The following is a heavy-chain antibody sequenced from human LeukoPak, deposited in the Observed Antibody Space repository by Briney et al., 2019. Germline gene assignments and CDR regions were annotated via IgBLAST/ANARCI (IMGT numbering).Heavy chain of an antibody. CDR2: IYYSGST. CDR3: ARLGSGWYSIFDY. D-gene: IGHD6-19*01. J-gene: IGHJ4*02. V-gene: IGHV4-59*08. Sequence: PSETLSLTCTVSGGSISIYYWSWIRQPPGKGLEWIGYIYYSGSTNYNPSLKSRVTISVDTSKNQFSLKLSSVTAADTAVYYCARLGSGWYSIFDYWGQGTLVTVSS. CDR1: GGSISIYY.